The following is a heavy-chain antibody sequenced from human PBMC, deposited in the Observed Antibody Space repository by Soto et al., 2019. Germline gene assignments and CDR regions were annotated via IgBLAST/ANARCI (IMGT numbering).Heavy chain of an antibody. CDR2: IYYSGST. CDR3: ARAIPYGSGSYYDGMDV. V-gene: IGHV4-59*13. D-gene: IGHD3-10*01. Sequence: PSATLSLTCTVSGGSISSYYWSWIRQPPGKGLEWIGYIYYSGSTNYNPSLKSRVTISVDTSKIQFSLKLSSVTAAVTAVYYCARAIPYGSGSYYDGMDVWGQGTTVTVSS. J-gene: IGHJ6*02. CDR1: GGSISSYY.